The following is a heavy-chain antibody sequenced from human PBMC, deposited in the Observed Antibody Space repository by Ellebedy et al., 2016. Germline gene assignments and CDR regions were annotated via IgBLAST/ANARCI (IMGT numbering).Heavy chain of an antibody. CDR2: FDPEDGET. CDR1: GYTLTELS. Sequence: ASVKVSXXVSGYTLTELSMHWVRQAPGKGLERMGGFDPEDGETIYAQKFQGRVTMTEDTSTDTAYMELSSLRSEDTAVYYCATAWMGTVTDRLIPSLGYGMDVWGQGTTVTVSS. CDR3: ATAWMGTVTDRLIPSLGYGMDV. V-gene: IGHV1-24*01. J-gene: IGHJ6*02. D-gene: IGHD4-17*01.